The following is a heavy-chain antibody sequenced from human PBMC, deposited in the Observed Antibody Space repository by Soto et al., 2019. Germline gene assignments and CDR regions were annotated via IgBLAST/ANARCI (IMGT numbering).Heavy chain of an antibody. CDR2: VRIETYGGST. CDR1: GFVFGDYA. Sequence: GGSLRLSCSASGFVFGDYAVAWVRQAPGKGLEWVGVVRIETYGGSTEYAASVKGRFRISRDDSQSIAYLQMTSLKTEDTAVYYCTRGRGTSGWYADYWGKGVLVTVSS. D-gene: IGHD6-13*01. J-gene: IGHJ4*02. CDR3: TRGRGTSGWYADY. V-gene: IGHV3-49*04.